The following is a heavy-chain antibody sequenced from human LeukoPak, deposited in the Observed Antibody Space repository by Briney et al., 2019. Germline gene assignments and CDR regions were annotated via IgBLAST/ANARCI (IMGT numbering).Heavy chain of an antibody. D-gene: IGHD3-3*01. CDR3: ARVSDYDFWSGYYKSRAAYWFDP. V-gene: IGHV4-34*01. CDR1: GGSFSGYY. CDR2: INHSGST. Sequence: SETLSLTCAVYGGSFSGYYWSWIRQPPGKGLEWIGEINHSGSTNYNPSLKSRVTISVDTSKNQFSLKLSSVTAADTAVYYCARVSDYDFWSGYYKSRAAYWFDPWGQGTLVTVSS. J-gene: IGHJ5*02.